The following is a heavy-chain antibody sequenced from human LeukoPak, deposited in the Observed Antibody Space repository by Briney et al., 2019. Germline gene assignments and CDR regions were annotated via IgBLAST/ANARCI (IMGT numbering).Heavy chain of an antibody. D-gene: IGHD3-3*01. CDR2: IKQEGSEK. CDR1: GFTFSSNW. Sequence: QPGGSLRLSCAASGFTFSSNWMSWVRQAPGKGLEWVANIKQEGSEKYYVDSVKGRFSISRDNAKKSLYLQMNSLRAEDTAVYYCARDEGITIFGVVYYWGQGTPVTVSS. J-gene: IGHJ4*02. V-gene: IGHV3-7*01. CDR3: ARDEGITIFGVVYY.